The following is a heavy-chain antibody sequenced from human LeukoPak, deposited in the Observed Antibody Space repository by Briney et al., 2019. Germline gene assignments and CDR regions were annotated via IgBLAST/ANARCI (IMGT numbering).Heavy chain of an antibody. D-gene: IGHD6-13*01. Sequence: GGSLRLSCAASGFTFSSYAMSWVRQAPGKGLEWVSAISGSGGSTYYADSVKGRFTISRDNSKNTLYLQMNSLRAEDTAVYYCAKTVIAAADTGYYFDYWGQGTLVTVSS. CDR2: ISGSGGST. CDR3: AKTVIAAADTGYYFDY. V-gene: IGHV3-23*01. CDR1: GFTFSSYA. J-gene: IGHJ4*02.